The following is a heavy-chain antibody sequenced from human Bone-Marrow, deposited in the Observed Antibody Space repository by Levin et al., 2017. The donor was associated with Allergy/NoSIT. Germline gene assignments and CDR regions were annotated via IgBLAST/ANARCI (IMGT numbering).Heavy chain of an antibody. Sequence: GGSLRLSCAASGFTFSNAWMSWVRQAPGKGLEWVGRIKSKTDGGTTDYAAPVKGRFTISRDDSKNTLYLQMNSLKTEDTAVYYCTVCWYYYDSSGLEYYFDYWGQGTLVTVSS. V-gene: IGHV3-15*01. D-gene: IGHD3-22*01. CDR3: TVCWYYYDSSGLEYYFDY. CDR1: GFTFSNAW. CDR2: IKSKTDGGTT. J-gene: IGHJ4*02.